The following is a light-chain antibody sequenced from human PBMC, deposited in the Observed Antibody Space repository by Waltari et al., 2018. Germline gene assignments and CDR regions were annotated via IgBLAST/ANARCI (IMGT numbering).Light chain of an antibody. V-gene: IGKV1-8*01. CDR1: QGISSY. Sequence: AIRMTQSPSSFSASTGDRVTITCRASQGISSYLAWYQQKPGKAPKLLIYAASTWQSGVPSRFSGSGSVTDFTLTISCLQAEDVAVYYCQQYYGTPQFTFGPGTRVDIK. J-gene: IGKJ3*01. CDR2: AAS. CDR3: QQYYGTPQFT.